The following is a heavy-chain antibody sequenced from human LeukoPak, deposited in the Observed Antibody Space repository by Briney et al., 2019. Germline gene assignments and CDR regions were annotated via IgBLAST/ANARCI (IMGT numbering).Heavy chain of an antibody. J-gene: IGHJ4*02. CDR1: TFTFSSYS. CDR2: ISSSSSSYI. V-gene: IGHV3-21*01. D-gene: IGHD4-17*01. CDR3: VRSTVTTSYFDY. Sequence: GGSLRLSCAASTFTFSSYSMNWVRQAPGKGLEWVSSISSSSSSYIYYADSVKGRFTISRDNAKNSLYLQMNSLRAEDTAVYYCVRSTVTTSYFDYWGQGTLVTVSS.